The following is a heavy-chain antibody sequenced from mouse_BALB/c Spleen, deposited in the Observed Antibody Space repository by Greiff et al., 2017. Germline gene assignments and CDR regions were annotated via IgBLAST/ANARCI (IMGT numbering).Heavy chain of an antibody. J-gene: IGHJ4*01. CDR3: ARLRPYAMDY. D-gene: IGHD1-2*01. CDR1: GFTFSSYA. CDR2: ISSGGST. V-gene: IGHV5-6-5*01. Sequence: EVQVVESGGGLVKPGGSLKLSCAASGFTFSSYAMSWVRQTPEKRLEWVASISSGGSTYYPDSVKGRFTISRDNARNILYLQMSSLRSEDTAMYYCARLRPYAMDYWGQGTSVTVSS.